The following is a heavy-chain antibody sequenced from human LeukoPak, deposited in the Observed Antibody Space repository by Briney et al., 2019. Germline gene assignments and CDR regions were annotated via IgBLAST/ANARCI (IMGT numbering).Heavy chain of an antibody. J-gene: IGHJ5*02. CDR1: GFTFSSYE. Sequence: GGSLRLSCAASGFTFSSYEMNWVRQAPGKGLEWVSYISSSGSTIYYADSVKGRFTISRDNAENSLYLQMNSLRAEDTAVYYCARGDSDYYDSSGQGGFDPWGQGTLVTVSS. CDR3: ARGDSDYYDSSGQGGFDP. D-gene: IGHD3-22*01. CDR2: ISSSGSTI. V-gene: IGHV3-48*03.